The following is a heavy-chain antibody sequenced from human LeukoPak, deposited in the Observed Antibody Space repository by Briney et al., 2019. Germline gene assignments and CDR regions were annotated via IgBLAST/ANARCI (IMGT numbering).Heavy chain of an antibody. Sequence: ASVKVSCKASGGTFSSYAITWVRQAPGQGLEWMGRIIPNLAIVNYAQKFQGRVTITADKSTTTAFMELRSLRPEDTAVYYCARVGRRDRYDSSGYGGVGAFDIWGQGTMVTVSS. CDR2: IIPNLAIV. D-gene: IGHD3-22*01. CDR1: GGTFSSYA. J-gene: IGHJ3*02. V-gene: IGHV1-69*04. CDR3: ARVGRRDRYDSSGYGGVGAFDI.